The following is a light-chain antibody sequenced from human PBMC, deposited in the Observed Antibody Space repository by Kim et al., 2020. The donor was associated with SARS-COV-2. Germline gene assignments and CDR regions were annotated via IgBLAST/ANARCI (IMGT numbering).Light chain of an antibody. V-gene: IGKV3-15*01. CDR3: QQYHTWPLT. CDR1: QSISTH. Sequence: SPGDTATLSCRASQSISTHLAWSQQKAGQAPRLLIYHAAARATGVAVRFRGSGSGTEFTLTITGLQSADFAVYYCQQYHTWPLTMGGGTKVDIK. CDR2: HAA. J-gene: IGKJ4*01.